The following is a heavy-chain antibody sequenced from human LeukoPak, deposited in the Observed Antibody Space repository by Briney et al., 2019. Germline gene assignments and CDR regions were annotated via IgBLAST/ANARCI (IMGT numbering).Heavy chain of an antibody. CDR1: GYTFTGYY. Sequence: ASVKVSCKASGYTFTGYYMHWVRQAPGQGLEWMGWINPNSGGTNYAQKFQGRVTMTRDTSISTAYMELSRLRSDDTAVYYCARGVVVPAAMLVLPWFDPWGQGTLVTVSS. J-gene: IGHJ5*02. CDR3: ARGVVVPAAMLVLPWFDP. D-gene: IGHD2-2*01. V-gene: IGHV1-2*02. CDR2: INPNSGGT.